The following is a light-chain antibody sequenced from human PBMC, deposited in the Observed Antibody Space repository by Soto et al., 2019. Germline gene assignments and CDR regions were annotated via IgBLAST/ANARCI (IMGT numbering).Light chain of an antibody. V-gene: IGKV3-11*01. CDR1: QSVSSY. Sequence: EIVLTQSPGTLSLSPGERATLSCRASQSVSSYLAWYQQKPGQAPRLLIYDTSNRATGIPARFSGSGSGTDFTLTISSLEPEDFAVYYCQQRSNFGQGTRLEI. CDR3: QQRSN. CDR2: DTS. J-gene: IGKJ5*01.